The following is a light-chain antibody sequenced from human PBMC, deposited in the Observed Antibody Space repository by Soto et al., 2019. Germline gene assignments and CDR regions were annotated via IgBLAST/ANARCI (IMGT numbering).Light chain of an antibody. CDR1: QSISSTY. V-gene: IGKV3-20*01. CDR3: QQYHIWPPWT. CDR2: GVS. Sequence: EIVLTQSPGTLSLSPGERATLSCRASQSISSTYLAWYQQKPGQAPRLLIYGVSSRATGIPDRFSGSGSGTDFSLTIGRLEPEDFAVYYCQQYHIWPPWTSGQGTKVELK. J-gene: IGKJ1*01.